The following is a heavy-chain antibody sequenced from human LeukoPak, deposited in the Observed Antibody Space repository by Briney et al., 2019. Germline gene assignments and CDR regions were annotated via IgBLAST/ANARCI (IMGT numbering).Heavy chain of an antibody. Sequence: SETLSLTCTVSGGSISSSSYYWGWIRQPPGKGLEWIGYIYYSGSTNYNPSLKSRVTISVDTSNNQLSLKLSSVTAADTALYYCARENLVRGVSAFDIWGQGTMVTVSS. J-gene: IGHJ3*02. D-gene: IGHD3-10*01. CDR2: IYYSGST. CDR3: ARENLVRGVSAFDI. V-gene: IGHV4-61*01. CDR1: GGSISSSSYY.